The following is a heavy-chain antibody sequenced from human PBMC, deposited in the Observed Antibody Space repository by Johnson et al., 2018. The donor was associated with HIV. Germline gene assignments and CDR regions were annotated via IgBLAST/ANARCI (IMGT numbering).Heavy chain of an antibody. J-gene: IGHJ3*02. D-gene: IGHD2-8*01. CDR3: ARARVYYQDAFDI. Sequence: VQLVESGGGLIQPGGSLRLSCAASGFTVSSNYMSWVRQAPAKGLEWVSVISSGDRAFYADSVKGRFTISRDNSKNTLDLQMNSLRAEDTAFYYCARARVYYQDAFDIWGQGTMVTVSS. CDR2: ISSGDRA. V-gene: IGHV3-53*01. CDR1: GFTVSSNY.